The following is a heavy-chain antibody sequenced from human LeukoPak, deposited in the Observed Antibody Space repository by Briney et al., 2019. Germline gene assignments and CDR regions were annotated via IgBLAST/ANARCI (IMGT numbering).Heavy chain of an antibody. V-gene: IGHV3-23*01. CDR3: AKDRYPGIAVAVVDY. Sequence: GGSLRLSCAASGFTFSSYAMSWVRQAPGKGLEWVSAISGSGGSTYYADSVKGRFTISRDNSKNTLYLQMNSLRAEDTAVYYCAKDRYPGIAVAVVDYWGQGTLVTVSS. J-gene: IGHJ4*02. CDR1: GFTFSSYA. D-gene: IGHD6-19*01. CDR2: ISGSGGST.